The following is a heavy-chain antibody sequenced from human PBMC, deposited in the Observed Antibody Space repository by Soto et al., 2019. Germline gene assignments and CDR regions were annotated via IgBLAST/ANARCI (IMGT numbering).Heavy chain of an antibody. CDR1: STVSASSISRGGYY. D-gene: IGHD1-26*01. CDR2: IYYSGET. CDR3: ARSKGGASSPTDF. Sequence: QVQLQESGPGVVKASQTLSLTCTVSGDSTVSASSISRGGYYWGWTRQHPGRGLEWIGYIYYSGETLYHPSLKGRVTKTAGKAKNQISPRMTSLTGMDPAGYYWARSKGGASSPTDFGGHG. J-gene: IGHJ4*01. V-gene: IGHV4-31*02.